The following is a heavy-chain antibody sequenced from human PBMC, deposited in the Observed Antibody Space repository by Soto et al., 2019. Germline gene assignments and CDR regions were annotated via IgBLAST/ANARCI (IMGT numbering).Heavy chain of an antibody. J-gene: IGHJ6*01. CDR3: ARAIPYDFWSGYYSDGYYDGMDV. D-gene: IGHD3-3*01. V-gene: IGHV4-61*01. CDR2: IYYSGST. CDR1: GGSVSSGSYY. Sequence: QVQLQESGPGLVKPSEPLSLTCTVSGGSVSSGSYYWSWIRQPPGKGLWWIGYIYYSGSTNYNPYRKRGVTISVDTSQNPYALKLSAVTAADPAVYYCARAIPYDFWSGYYSDGYYDGMDVWWQGTTVTVSS.